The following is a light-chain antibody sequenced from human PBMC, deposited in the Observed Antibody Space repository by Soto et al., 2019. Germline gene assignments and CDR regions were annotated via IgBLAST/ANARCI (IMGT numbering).Light chain of an antibody. V-gene: IGKV3-20*01. CDR3: QQYNNWPPRWT. Sequence: EIVLTQSPGTLSLSPGERATLSCRASQSVDSTYLAWYQQKPDQSPRLLIYATSTRAAGIPDRFSGSGSGTDFTLTISSLQSEDFAVYYCQQYNNWPPRWTFGQGTKVEIK. J-gene: IGKJ1*01. CDR1: QSVDSTY. CDR2: ATS.